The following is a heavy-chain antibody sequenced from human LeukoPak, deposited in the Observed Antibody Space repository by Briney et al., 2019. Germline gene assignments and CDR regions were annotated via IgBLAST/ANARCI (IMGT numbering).Heavy chain of an antibody. CDR3: ARDQVGYGLDY. CDR2: IFDTGNT. D-gene: IGHD5-18*01. V-gene: IGHV4-59*11. Sequence: SETLSLTCIVSGGPINNQYWSWIRQPPGQGLEWIGYIFDTGNTNYNPSLKSRVAISLDTSKNQFSLKLSPVTAADTAVYYCARDQVGYGLDYWGQGTLVTVSS. CDR1: GGPINNQY. J-gene: IGHJ4*02.